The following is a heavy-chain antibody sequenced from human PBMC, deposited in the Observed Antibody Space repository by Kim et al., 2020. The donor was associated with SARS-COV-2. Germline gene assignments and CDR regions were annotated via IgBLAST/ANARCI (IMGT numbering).Heavy chain of an antibody. CDR1: GFTFDDYA. CDR2: ISWNSGSI. D-gene: IGHD3-16*01. Sequence: GGSLRLSCAASGFTFDDYAMHWVRQAPGKGLEWVSGISWNSGSIGYADSVKGRFTISRDNAKNSLYLQMNSLRAEDTALYYCAKGGAEGGPEGGVIDYWGQGTLVTVSS. CDR3: AKGGAEGGPEGGVIDY. J-gene: IGHJ4*02. V-gene: IGHV3-9*01.